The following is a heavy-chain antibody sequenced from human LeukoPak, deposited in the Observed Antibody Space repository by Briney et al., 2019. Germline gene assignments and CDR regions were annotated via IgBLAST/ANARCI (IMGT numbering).Heavy chain of an antibody. CDR1: GFTFSSYA. CDR3: AREYSSSSGRAFDI. CDR2: ISSSGGAI. V-gene: IGHV3-48*01. D-gene: IGHD6-6*01. J-gene: IGHJ3*02. Sequence: PGGSLRLSCAASGFTFSSYAMSWVRQAPGKGLEWVSYISSSGGAIYYTDSVKGRFTISRDNGKNSLYLQMNSLRAEDTALYYCAREYSSSSGRAFDIWGQGTMVTVSS.